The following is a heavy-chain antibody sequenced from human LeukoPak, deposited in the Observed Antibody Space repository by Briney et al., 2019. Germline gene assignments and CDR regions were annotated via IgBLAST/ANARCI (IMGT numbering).Heavy chain of an antibody. CDR1: GFTFSSYS. CDR2: ISSSSSYI. CDR3: ARAIDSGWYGEGDYYYMDV. V-gene: IGHV3-21*01. Sequence: PGGSLRLSCAASGFTFSSYSMNWVRQAPGKGLEWVSSISSSSSYIYYADSVKGRFTISRDNAKNSLYLQMNGLRAEDTAVYYCARAIDSGWYGEGDYYYMDVWGKGTTVTVSS. D-gene: IGHD6-19*01. J-gene: IGHJ6*03.